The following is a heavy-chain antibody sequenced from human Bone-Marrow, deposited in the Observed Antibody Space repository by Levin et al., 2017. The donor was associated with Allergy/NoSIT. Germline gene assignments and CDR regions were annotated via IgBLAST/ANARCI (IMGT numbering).Heavy chain of an antibody. CDR1: GGTFSSYA. D-gene: IGHD2-15*01. CDR2: IIPILGIA. CDR3: ARDRYCSGGSCYFRPNYYYYGMDV. V-gene: IGHV1-69*04. Sequence: KISCKASGGTFSSYAISWVRQAPGQGLEWMGRIIPILGIANYAQKFQGRVTITADKSTSTAYMELSSLRSEDTAVYYCARDRYCSGGSCYFRPNYYYYGMDVWGQGTTVTVSS. J-gene: IGHJ6*02.